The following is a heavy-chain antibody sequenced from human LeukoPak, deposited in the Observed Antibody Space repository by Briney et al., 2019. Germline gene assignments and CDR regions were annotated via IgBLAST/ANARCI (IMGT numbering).Heavy chain of an antibody. CDR2: INPNSGGT. CDR1: GYTFTGYY. V-gene: IGHV1-2*02. D-gene: IGHD6-19*01. CDR3: ARFGLGKHIEVAGIPFDI. Sequence: VASVKASCKASGYTFTGYYMHWVRQAPGQGLEWMGWINPNSGGTNYAQKFQGRVTMTRDTSISTAYMELSRLRSDDTAVYYCARFGLGKHIEVAGIPFDIWGQGTMVTVSS. J-gene: IGHJ3*02.